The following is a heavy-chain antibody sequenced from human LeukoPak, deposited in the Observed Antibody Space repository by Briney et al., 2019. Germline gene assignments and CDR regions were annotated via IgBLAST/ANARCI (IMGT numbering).Heavy chain of an antibody. CDR1: GGSFSGYY. D-gene: IGHD3-22*01. Sequence: SETLSLTCAVYGGSFSGYYWSWIRQPPGKGLEWIGEINHSGSTNYNPSLKSRVTISVDTSKNQFSLKLSFVTAADTAVYYCASSGFREPLREVVKARADYWGQGTLVTVSS. CDR3: ASSGFREPLREVVKARADY. CDR2: INHSGST. V-gene: IGHV4-34*01. J-gene: IGHJ4*02.